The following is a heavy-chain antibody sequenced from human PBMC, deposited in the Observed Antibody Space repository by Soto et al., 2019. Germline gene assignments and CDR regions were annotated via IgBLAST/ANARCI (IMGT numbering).Heavy chain of an antibody. Sequence: ASVKVSCKASGYTFTGYYMHWVRQAPGQGLEWMGWINPNSGGTNYAQKFQGRATMTRDTSISTAYMELSRLRSDDTAVYYCARLGAGNDFWSGPLDYWGQGTLVTVSS. J-gene: IGHJ4*02. CDR2: INPNSGGT. CDR3: ARLGAGNDFWSGPLDY. D-gene: IGHD3-3*01. CDR1: GYTFTGYY. V-gene: IGHV1-2*02.